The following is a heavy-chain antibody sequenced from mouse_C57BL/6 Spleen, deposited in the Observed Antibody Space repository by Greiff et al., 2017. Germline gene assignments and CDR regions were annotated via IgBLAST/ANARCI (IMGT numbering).Heavy chain of an antibody. CDR2: ISDGGSYT. Sequence: EVHLLESGGGLVKPGGSLKLSCAASGFTFSSYAMSWVRQTPEKRLDWVATISDGGSYTYYQDNVKGRFTISRANAKNNLYLQMSQLKSEDTAMYYWSRARYYDGSSPMDYWGQGTSVTVSA. J-gene: IGHJ4*01. D-gene: IGHD1-1*01. CDR1: GFTFSSYA. CDR3: SRARYYDGSSPMDY. V-gene: IGHV5-4*01.